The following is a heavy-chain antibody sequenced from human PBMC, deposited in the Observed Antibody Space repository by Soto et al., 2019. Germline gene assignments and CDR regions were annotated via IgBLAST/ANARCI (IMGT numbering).Heavy chain of an antibody. CDR1: GFLVSDNY. V-gene: IGHV3-66*01. CDR2: VYSGTNT. J-gene: IGHJ4*02. Sequence: EVQLVESGGDLVQPGRSLRLSCAASGFLVSDNYMGWVRQAPGKGLEWVSVVYSGTNTHYADSVKGRFTISRDNSKNTLYLHMNSLRVEDTAVYYCARGYRVEGAYGAGACFDYWGQGNLVTVSS. CDR3: ARGYRVEGAYGAGACFDY. D-gene: IGHD1-26*01.